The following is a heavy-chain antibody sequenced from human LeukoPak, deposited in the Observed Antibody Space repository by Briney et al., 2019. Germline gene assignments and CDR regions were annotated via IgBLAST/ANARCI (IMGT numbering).Heavy chain of an antibody. CDR1: GFIFSSYW. Sequence: GGSLRLSCAASGFIFSSYWMHWVRQAPGKGLEWVANIKQDGSEKYYVDSVKGRFTISRDSAKNSLYLQMNSLRAEDTAVYYCARAMDYWGQGILVTVSS. CDR2: IKQDGSEK. J-gene: IGHJ4*02. CDR3: ARAMDY. V-gene: IGHV3-7*03.